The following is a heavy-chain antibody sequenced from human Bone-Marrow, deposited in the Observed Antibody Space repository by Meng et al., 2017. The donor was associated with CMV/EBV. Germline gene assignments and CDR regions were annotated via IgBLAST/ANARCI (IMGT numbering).Heavy chain of an antibody. Sequence: ETLSLTCTVSGGSISSSSYYWGWIRRPPGKGLEWVSSISRSSSYIYNADSVKGRFTISRDNSKNTLYLQMNSLRAEDTAVYYCAFTRAPYCGGACFDYWGQGTLVTVSS. CDR3: AFTRAPYCGGACFDY. J-gene: IGHJ4*02. CDR1: GGSISSSS. CDR2: ISRSSSYI. V-gene: IGHV3-21*04. D-gene: IGHD2-21*02.